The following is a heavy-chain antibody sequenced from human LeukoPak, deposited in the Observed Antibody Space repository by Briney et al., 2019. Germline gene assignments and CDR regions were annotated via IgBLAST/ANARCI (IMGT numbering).Heavy chain of an antibody. CDR2: MSGSGSST. CDR3: AGILGYCSGGSCPIKDY. V-gene: IGHV3-23*01. Sequence: GGSLRLFCAASGFTFSSYVVRWLRQAPGKGLEWVSSMSGSGSSTYYAVSVKGRFTISRDNSKNTLYLQMNSLRAEDTAVYYCAGILGYCSGGSCPIKDYWGQGTLVTVSS. J-gene: IGHJ4*02. D-gene: IGHD2-15*01. CDR1: GFTFSSYV.